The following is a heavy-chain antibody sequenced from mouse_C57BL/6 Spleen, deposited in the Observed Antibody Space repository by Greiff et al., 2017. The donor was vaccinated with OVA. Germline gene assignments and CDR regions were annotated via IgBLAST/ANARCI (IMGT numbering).Heavy chain of an antibody. CDR3: ARGILITTVVESFDY. CDR2: INPGSGGT. J-gene: IGHJ2*01. V-gene: IGHV1-54*01. D-gene: IGHD1-1*01. CDR1: GYAFTNYL. Sequence: QVQLQQSGAELVRPGTSVKVSCKASGYAFTNYLIEWVKQRPGQGLEWIGVINPGSGGTNYNGKFKGKATLTADKSSSTAYMQLSSLTSEDSAVYFCARGILITTVVESFDYWGQGTTLTVSS.